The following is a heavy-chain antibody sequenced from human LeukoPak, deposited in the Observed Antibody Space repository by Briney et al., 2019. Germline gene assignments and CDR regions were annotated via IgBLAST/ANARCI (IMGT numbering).Heavy chain of an antibody. CDR2: INPNSGGT. J-gene: IGHJ4*02. CDR3: ARDRGVRGVTTALGY. Sequence: ASVKVSCKASGYTFTGYNMHWVRHAPGQGLEWMGWINPNSGGTNYAQKFQGRVTMTRDTSISTAYMELRRLRSDDTAVYYCARDRGVRGVTTALGYWGQGTLVTVSS. D-gene: IGHD3-10*01. V-gene: IGHV1-2*02. CDR1: GYTFTGYN.